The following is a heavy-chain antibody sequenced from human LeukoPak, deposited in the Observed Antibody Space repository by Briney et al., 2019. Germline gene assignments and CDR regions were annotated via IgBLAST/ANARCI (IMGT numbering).Heavy chain of an antibody. Sequence: ASVKVSCKASGYTFTNYYIHWVRQAPGQGLERMGVINPSGGSASYAQKFQGRVTVTRDTSTSTVYMELRSLRSEDTAVYYCAREGYRSRAFSFDYWGQGTLVTVSS. CDR2: INPSGGSA. J-gene: IGHJ4*02. CDR1: GYTFTNYY. V-gene: IGHV1-46*01. CDR3: AREGYRSRAFSFDY. D-gene: IGHD5-18*01.